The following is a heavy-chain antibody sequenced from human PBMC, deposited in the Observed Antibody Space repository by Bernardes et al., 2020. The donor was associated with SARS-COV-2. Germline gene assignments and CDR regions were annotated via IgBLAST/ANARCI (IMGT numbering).Heavy chain of an antibody. D-gene: IGHD3-10*01. CDR3: AKTAYTSGRGFYFDS. CDR2: INTDGTTT. J-gene: IGHJ4*02. CDR1: GFTLSNYL. V-gene: IGHV3-74*01. Sequence: GGSLRLSFAASGFTLSNYLIHWVRQAPGKGLVWVSRINTDGTTTGYADSVRGRFTISRDNAKNTLYLQMNSLTADDSAVYFCAKTAYTSGRGFYFDSWGRGTLVTVSS.